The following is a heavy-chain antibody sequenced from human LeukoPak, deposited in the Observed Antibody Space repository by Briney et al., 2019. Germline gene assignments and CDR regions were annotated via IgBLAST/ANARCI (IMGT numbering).Heavy chain of an antibody. D-gene: IGHD2-21*02. CDR3: ARDKGDPDNYYYYGMDV. J-gene: IGHJ6*04. Sequence: SETLSLTCAVSGGSISSSNWWSWVRQPPGKGPEWIGEIYLSGSTNYNPSLKSRVTISVDKSKNQFSLKLSSVTAADTAVYYCARDKGDPDNYYYYGMDVWGKGTTVTVSS. CDR1: GGSISSSNW. CDR2: IYLSGST. V-gene: IGHV4-4*02.